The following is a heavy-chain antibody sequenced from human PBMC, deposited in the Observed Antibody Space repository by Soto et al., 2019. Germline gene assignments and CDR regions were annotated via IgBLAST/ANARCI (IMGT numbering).Heavy chain of an antibody. V-gene: IGHV3-23*01. Sequence: GVLRLSCAASGFTFSSYAMSWVRQAPGKGMEWVSGISASGGTTYYADSVKGRFTISRDNSKNTLYLQLNSLRADDTAIYYCSKSPYTSSWSRGMDVWGQGTTVTVSS. D-gene: IGHD6-13*01. J-gene: IGHJ6*02. CDR3: SKSPYTSSWSRGMDV. CDR1: GFTFSSYA. CDR2: ISASGGTT.